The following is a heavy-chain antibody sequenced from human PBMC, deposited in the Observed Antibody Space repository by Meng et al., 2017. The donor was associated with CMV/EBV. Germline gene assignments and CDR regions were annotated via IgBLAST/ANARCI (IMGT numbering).Heavy chain of an antibody. CDR2: INSDGSST. J-gene: IGHJ5*02. Sequence: GGSLRLSCAASGFTFSSYWMHWVRQAPGKGLVWVSRINSDGSSTSYAAAVKGRFTISRDNAKNTLYLQMNSRRAEDTAVYYCARAPNPSYYDFWGGYYINWFDPWGQGTLVTVSS. D-gene: IGHD3-3*01. CDR1: GFTFSSYW. V-gene: IGHV3-74*01. CDR3: ARAPNPSYYDFWGGYYINWFDP.